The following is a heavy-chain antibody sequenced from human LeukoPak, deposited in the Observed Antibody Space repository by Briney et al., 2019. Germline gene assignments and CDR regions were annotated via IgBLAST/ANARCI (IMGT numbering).Heavy chain of an antibody. J-gene: IGHJ4*02. CDR3: ARDGPAQMVDFDY. V-gene: IGHV1-2*02. D-gene: IGHD3-10*01. CDR1: GYTFSGTGWY. CDR2: IYPNNGAT. Sequence: ASVKVSCKASGYTFSGTGWYLSWLRQAPGQGLECMGWIYPNNGATAYAQKFQGRVAMTRDTSITTAYMELSRLRPDDTAVYYCARDGPAQMVDFDYWGQGTLVTVSS.